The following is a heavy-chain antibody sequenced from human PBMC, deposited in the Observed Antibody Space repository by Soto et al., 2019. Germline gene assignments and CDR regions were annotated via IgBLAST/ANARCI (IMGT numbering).Heavy chain of an antibody. J-gene: IGHJ4*02. Sequence: EVQLVESGGGLVQPGGSLRLSCAASGFTFSSYWMSWVRQAPGKGLEWVANIKQDGSEKYYVDSVKGRFTISRDNAKNSLYLQMNSLRAADTAVYYCACSMVRGVIMWDWGQGTLVTVSS. V-gene: IGHV3-7*03. CDR1: GFTFSSYW. D-gene: IGHD3-10*01. CDR2: IKQDGSEK. CDR3: ACSMVRGVIMWD.